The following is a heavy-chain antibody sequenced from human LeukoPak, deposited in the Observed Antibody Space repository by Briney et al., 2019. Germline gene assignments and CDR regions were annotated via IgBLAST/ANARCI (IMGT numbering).Heavy chain of an antibody. CDR2: IYYSGST. J-gene: IGHJ4*02. V-gene: IGHV4-59*01. D-gene: IGHD2-2*01. CDR1: GGSISSYY. CDR3: ARGGDIVVGGVFDY. Sequence: PSETLSLTCTVSGGSISSYYWSWIRQPPGKGLEWIGYIYYSGSTNYNPSLKSRVTISVDTSKNQFSLKLSSVTAADTAVYYCARGGDIVVGGVFDYWGQGTLVTVSS.